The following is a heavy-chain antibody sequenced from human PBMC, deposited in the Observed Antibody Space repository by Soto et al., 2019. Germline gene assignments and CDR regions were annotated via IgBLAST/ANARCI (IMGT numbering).Heavy chain of an antibody. CDR2: ISGSGGST. CDR3: ARDMVRGVITTNFDY. D-gene: IGHD3-10*01. Sequence: GGSLRLSCAASGFTFSSYAMSWVRQAPGKGLEWVSAISGSGGSTYYADSVKGRFTISRDNSKNTLYLQMNSLRAEDTAVYYCARDMVRGVITTNFDYWGQGTLVTVSS. CDR1: GFTFSSYA. V-gene: IGHV3-23*01. J-gene: IGHJ4*02.